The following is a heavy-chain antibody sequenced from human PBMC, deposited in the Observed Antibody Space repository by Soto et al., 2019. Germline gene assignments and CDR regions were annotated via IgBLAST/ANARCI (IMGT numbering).Heavy chain of an antibody. Sequence: ASVKVSCKASGYTFTSYGISWVRQAPGQGLEWMGWISAYNGNTNYAQKLQGRATMTTDTSTSTAYMELRSLRSDDTAVYYCARDLIEAVAGLDWFDPWGQGTLVTVSS. CDR1: GYTFTSYG. J-gene: IGHJ5*02. CDR3: ARDLIEAVAGLDWFDP. CDR2: ISAYNGNT. V-gene: IGHV1-18*04. D-gene: IGHD6-19*01.